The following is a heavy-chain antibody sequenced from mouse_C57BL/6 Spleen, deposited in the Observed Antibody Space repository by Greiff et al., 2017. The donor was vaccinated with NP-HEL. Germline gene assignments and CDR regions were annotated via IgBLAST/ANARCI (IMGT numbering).Heavy chain of an antibody. D-gene: IGHD1-1*01. V-gene: IGHV1-52*01. J-gene: IGHJ4*01. Sequence: QVQLQQPGAELVRPGSSVKLSCKASGYTFTSYWMHWVKQRPIQGLEWIGNIDPSDSETHYNQKFKDKATLTVDKSSSTAYMQLSSLTSEDSAVYYCARPYYGYAMDYWGQGTSVTVSS. CDR2: IDPSDSET. CDR3: ARPYYGYAMDY. CDR1: GYTFTSYW.